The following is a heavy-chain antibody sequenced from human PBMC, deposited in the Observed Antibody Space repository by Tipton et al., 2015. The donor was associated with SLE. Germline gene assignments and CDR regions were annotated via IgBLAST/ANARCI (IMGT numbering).Heavy chain of an antibody. V-gene: IGHV4-34*01. CDR2: ISHSGST. Sequence: TLSLTCAVYGGSFRNYYYSWVRQSPGKGLEWIGEISHSGSTKYNPSRKSRVTISVDTSKNQFSLRLSSVTAADTAVYFCARARGTQLWSYYFDYWGQGTLVTVSS. J-gene: IGHJ4*02. D-gene: IGHD5-18*01. CDR1: GGSFRNYY. CDR3: ARARGTQLWSYYFDY.